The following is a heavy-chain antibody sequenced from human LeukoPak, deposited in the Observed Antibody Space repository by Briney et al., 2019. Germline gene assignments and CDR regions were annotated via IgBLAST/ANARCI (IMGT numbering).Heavy chain of an antibody. Sequence: SETLSLTCTVSGGSISSYYWSWIRQPPGKGLEWIGYIYYSGSTNYNPSLKSRVTISVDTSKNQFSLKLSSVTAADTAVYYCARADYDSSGYYQYYFDYWGQGTLVTVSS. V-gene: IGHV4-59*01. CDR3: ARADYDSSGYYQYYFDY. D-gene: IGHD3-22*01. CDR2: IYYSGST. J-gene: IGHJ4*02. CDR1: GGSISSYY.